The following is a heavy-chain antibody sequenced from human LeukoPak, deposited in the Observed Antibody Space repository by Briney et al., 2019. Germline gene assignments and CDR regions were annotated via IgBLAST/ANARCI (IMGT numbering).Heavy chain of an antibody. J-gene: IGHJ3*02. D-gene: IGHD4-23*01. V-gene: IGHV3-21*01. Sequence: PGGSLRLSCAASGFTFSTYTMIWVRQAPGKGLEWVSSISSSTYIYYADSLEGRFTISRDNVRNSLYLQMNSLRAEDTAVYYCAGDYEGNLAFDIWGQGTMVTVSS. CDR1: GFTFSTYT. CDR2: ISSSTYI. CDR3: AGDYEGNLAFDI.